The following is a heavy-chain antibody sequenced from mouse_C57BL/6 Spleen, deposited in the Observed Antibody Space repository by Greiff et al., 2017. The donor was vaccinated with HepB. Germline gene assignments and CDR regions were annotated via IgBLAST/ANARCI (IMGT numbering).Heavy chain of an antibody. D-gene: IGHD2-12*01. CDR3: AREGVYDWFAY. CDR2: INPNNGGT. V-gene: IGHV1-18*01. CDR1: GYTFTDYN. Sequence: EVQGVESGPELVKPGASVKIPCKASGYTFTDYNMDWVKQSHGKSLEWIGDINPNNGGTIYNQKFKGKATLTVDKSSSTAYMELRSLTSEDTAVYYCAREGVYDWFAYWGQGTLVTVSA. J-gene: IGHJ3*01.